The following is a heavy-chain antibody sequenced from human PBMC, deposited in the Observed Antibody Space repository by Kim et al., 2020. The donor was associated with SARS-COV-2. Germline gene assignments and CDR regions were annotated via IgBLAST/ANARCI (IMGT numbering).Heavy chain of an antibody. CDR3: ARGPAYYYDSSGYYLSHSFDP. CDR1: GGSFSGYY. J-gene: IGHJ5*02. D-gene: IGHD3-22*01. Sequence: SETLSLTCAVYGGSFSGYYWSWIRQPPGKGLEWIGEINHSGSTNYNPSLKSRVTISVDTSKNQFSLKLSSVTAADTAVYYCARGPAYYYDSSGYYLSHSFDPWGQGTLVTVSS. CDR2: INHSGST. V-gene: IGHV4-34*01.